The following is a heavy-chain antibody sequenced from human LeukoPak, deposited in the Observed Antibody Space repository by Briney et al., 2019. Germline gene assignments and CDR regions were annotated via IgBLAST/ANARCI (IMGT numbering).Heavy chain of an antibody. CDR2: ISGSCGST. CDR1: GFTFSSYA. CDR3: AKDPDRAAAGTFDY. V-gene: IGHV3-23*01. Sequence: GGSLRLSCAASGFTFSSYAMCWVRQAPGKVLEWVSAISGSCGSTYYADSVKGRFTLSRDNSKNTLYLQMNSLRAEDTAVYYCAKDPDRAAAGTFDYWGQGTLVTVSS. J-gene: IGHJ4*02. D-gene: IGHD6-13*01.